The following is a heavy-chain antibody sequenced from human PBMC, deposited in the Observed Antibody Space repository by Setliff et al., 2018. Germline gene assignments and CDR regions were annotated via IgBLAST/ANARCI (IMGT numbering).Heavy chain of an antibody. Sequence: GASVKVSCKASGYTLTNYYMHWVRQAPGQGLEWMGIINPIGGLTRYAQKFQGRVTMTRDTSTSTVYMEVSSLRSEDTAVYYCARDRYYNSWSGTSITAPHDAFDIWGQGTMVTVSS. V-gene: IGHV1-46*03. CDR3: ARDRYYNSWSGTSITAPHDAFDI. D-gene: IGHD3-3*01. J-gene: IGHJ3*02. CDR1: GYTLTNYY. CDR2: INPIGGLT.